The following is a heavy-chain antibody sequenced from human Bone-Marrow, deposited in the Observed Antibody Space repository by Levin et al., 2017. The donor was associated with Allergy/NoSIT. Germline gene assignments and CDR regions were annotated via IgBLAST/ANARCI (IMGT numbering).Heavy chain of an antibody. D-gene: IGHD1-26*01. V-gene: IGHV3-23*01. CDR1: GFTFSNVA. J-gene: IGHJ4*02. Sequence: GESLKISCEVSGFTFSNVAMNWVRQAPGKGLEWVSVVSASGDSTFYADSVKGRFTISRDNSKNTLYLQMNSLRAEDTALYYCARDPRSGSHYGGDCWGQGTLVTVSS. CDR3: ARDPRSGSHYGGDC. CDR2: VSASGDST.